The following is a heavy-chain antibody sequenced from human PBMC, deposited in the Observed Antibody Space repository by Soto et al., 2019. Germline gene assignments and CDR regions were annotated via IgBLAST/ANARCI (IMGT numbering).Heavy chain of an antibody. V-gene: IGHV3-23*01. CDR2: ISGSGGST. J-gene: IGHJ4*02. D-gene: IGHD3-22*01. CDR1: GFTFSSYA. Sequence: GGSLRLSCAASGFTFSSYAMSWVRQAPGKGLEWVSAISGSGGSTYYADSVKGRFTISRDNSKNTLYLQMNSLRAEDTAVYYCAKDQKRDYYDSSGYYDFDYWGQGTLVTVSS. CDR3: AKDQKRDYYDSSGYYDFDY.